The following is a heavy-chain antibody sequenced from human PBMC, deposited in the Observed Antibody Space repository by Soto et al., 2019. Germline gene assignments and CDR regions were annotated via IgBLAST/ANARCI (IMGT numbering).Heavy chain of an antibody. D-gene: IGHD3-22*01. CDR1: GVSISSGGYY. J-gene: IGHJ4*02. CDR3: AREYYYDSSGFDY. CDR2: IYYSGST. V-gene: IGHV4-31*03. Sequence: LSLTCTVSGVSISSGGYYWTWIRQHPQKGLEWIGHIYYSGSTYYNPSLKSRVTVSVDTSKNQFSLKLSSVTAADTAVYYCAREYYYDSSGFDYWGQGTLVTSPQ.